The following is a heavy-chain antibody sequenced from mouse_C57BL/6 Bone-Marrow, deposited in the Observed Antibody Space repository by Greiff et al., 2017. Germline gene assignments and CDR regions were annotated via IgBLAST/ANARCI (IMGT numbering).Heavy chain of an antibody. CDR3: AREGVYYDYGFAD. CDR1: GYAFSSYW. J-gene: IGHJ3*01. Sequence: QVQLKQSGAELVKPGASVKISCKASGYAFSSYWMNWVKQRPGKGLEWIGQIYPGDGDTNYNGKFKGKATLTADKSSSTAYMQLSSLTSEDSAVYFCAREGVYYDYGFADWGQGTLVTVSA. D-gene: IGHD2-4*01. CDR2: IYPGDGDT. V-gene: IGHV1-80*01.